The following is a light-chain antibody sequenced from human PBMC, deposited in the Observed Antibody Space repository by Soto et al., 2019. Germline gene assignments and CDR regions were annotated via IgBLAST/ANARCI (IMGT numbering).Light chain of an antibody. J-gene: IGKJ1*01. CDR3: QKSAKWPTWT. V-gene: IGKV3-20*01. Sequence: EMVVTRSAGTRSLRRGQRATLCCRSSQIVSNNYLAWYQQKPGQAPTLIIYGAYNRATGIPHRFSGSGSGTDFTLTIRRLKSDDFAVYYCQKSAKWPTWT. CDR1: QIVSNNY. CDR2: GAY.